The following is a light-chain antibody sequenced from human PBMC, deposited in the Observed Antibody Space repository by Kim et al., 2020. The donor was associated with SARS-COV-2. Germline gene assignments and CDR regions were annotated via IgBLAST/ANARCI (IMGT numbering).Light chain of an antibody. J-gene: IGLJ1*01. CDR3: SSYTSSSTLV. V-gene: IGLV2-14*03. Sequence: GQSITISCTGTSSDVGGYNYVSWYQQHPGKAPKLMIYDVSNRPSGVSNRFSGSKSGNTASLTISGLQAEDEAHYYCSSYTSSSTLVFGTGTKVTVL. CDR1: SSDVGGYNY. CDR2: DVS.